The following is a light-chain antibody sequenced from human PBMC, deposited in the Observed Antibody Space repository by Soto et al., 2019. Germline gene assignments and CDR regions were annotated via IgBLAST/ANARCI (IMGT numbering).Light chain of an antibody. CDR2: EIS. CDR3: SSYAGSNNFV. V-gene: IGLV2-8*01. CDR1: SSDIGAYIY. Sequence: QSVLTQPPSASWCPGQSVTISCTGTSSDIGAYIYVSWYQQHPGKAPKLMISEISRRPSGVPERFSRSKSCNTSSLTVSRLQADDEAHYYCSSYAGSNNFVFGTGTKGPVL. J-gene: IGLJ1*01.